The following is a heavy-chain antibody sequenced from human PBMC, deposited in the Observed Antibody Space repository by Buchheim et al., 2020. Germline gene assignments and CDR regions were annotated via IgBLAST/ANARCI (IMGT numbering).Heavy chain of an antibody. D-gene: IGHD2/OR15-2a*01. V-gene: IGHV3-66*02. J-gene: IGHJ5*02. Sequence: EVQLVESGGGLVQPGGSLSLSCAASGFTVSSNYMSWVRQAPGKGLEWVSVIYSGGSTYYADSVKGRFTISRDNSKNTLYLQMNSLRAEDTAVYYCARDPPHSIRSSWFDPWGQGTL. CDR3: ARDPPHSIRSSWFDP. CDR2: IYSGGST. CDR1: GFTVSSNY.